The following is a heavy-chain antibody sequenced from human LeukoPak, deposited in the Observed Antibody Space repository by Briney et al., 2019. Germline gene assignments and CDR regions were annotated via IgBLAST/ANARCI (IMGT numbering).Heavy chain of an antibody. V-gene: IGHV1-69*05. J-gene: IGHJ6*03. Sequence: SVKVSCKASGGTFSSYAISWVRQAPGQGLEWRGGIIPIFGTANYAQKFQGRVTITTDESTSTAYMELSSLRSEDTAVYYCARNGCSSTSCYTGYYYMDVWGKGTTVTVSS. CDR1: GGTFSSYA. CDR2: IIPIFGTA. CDR3: ARNGCSSTSCYTGYYYMDV. D-gene: IGHD2-2*02.